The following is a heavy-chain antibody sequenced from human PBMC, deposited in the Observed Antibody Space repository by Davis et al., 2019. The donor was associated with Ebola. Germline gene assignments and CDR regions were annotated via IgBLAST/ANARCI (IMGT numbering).Heavy chain of an antibody. CDR2: IYPGDSDP. J-gene: IGHJ4*02. V-gene: IGHV5-51*01. Sequence: PGGSLRLSCKGSGYSFTSYWIGWVRQMPGKGLEWMGIIYPGDSDPRYSPSFQGQVTTSADKSISTAYLQWSSLKASDTAMYYCARHGYNWGGEDYWGQGTLVTVSS. D-gene: IGHD5-24*01. CDR1: GYSFTSYW. CDR3: ARHGYNWGGEDY.